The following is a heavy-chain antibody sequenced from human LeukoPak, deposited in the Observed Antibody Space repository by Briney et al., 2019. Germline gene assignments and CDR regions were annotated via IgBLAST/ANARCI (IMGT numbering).Heavy chain of an antibody. D-gene: IGHD5-18*01. V-gene: IGHV1-2*02. Sequence: ASVKVPCKASGYTFTGYYIHWVRQAPGQGLEWMGWINPDSGGTNFPQKFQGRVTMTRDTSISTAYMELSRLRSDDTAVYHCARGDSYGYTSGFDYWGQGTLVTVSS. CDR1: GYTFTGYY. CDR3: ARGDSYGYTSGFDY. CDR2: INPDSGGT. J-gene: IGHJ4*02.